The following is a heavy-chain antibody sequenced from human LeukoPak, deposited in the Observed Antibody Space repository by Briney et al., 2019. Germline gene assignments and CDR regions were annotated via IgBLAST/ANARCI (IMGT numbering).Heavy chain of an antibody. CDR2: INPSGGST. CDR1: GYTFTSYY. CDR3: ARDVAPRDMGFDY. Sequence: ASVTVSFKASGYTFTSYYMHWVRQAPGRGLEWMGIINPSGGSTSYAQKFQGRVTMTRDTSTSTVYMELSSLRSEDTAVYYCARDVAPRDMGFDYWGQGTLVTVSS. J-gene: IGHJ4*02. D-gene: IGHD2-15*01. V-gene: IGHV1-46*01.